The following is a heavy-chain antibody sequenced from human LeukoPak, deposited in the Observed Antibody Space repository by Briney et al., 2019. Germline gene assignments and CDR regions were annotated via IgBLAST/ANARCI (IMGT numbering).Heavy chain of an antibody. CDR2: IYTSGST. CDR3: AGGTCSGSSCYSLGGIDY. D-gene: IGHD2-15*01. CDR1: GGSISSGSYY. V-gene: IGHV4-61*02. J-gene: IGHJ4*02. Sequence: SETLSLTCTVSGGSISSGSYYWSWIRQPAGKGLEWIGRIYTSGSTNYNPSLKSRVTISVDTSKNQFSLKLSSVTAADTAVYYCAGGTCSGSSCYSLGGIDYWGQGTLVTVSS.